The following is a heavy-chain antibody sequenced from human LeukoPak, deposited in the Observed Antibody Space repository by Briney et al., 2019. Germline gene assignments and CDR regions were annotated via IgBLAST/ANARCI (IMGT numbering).Heavy chain of an antibody. J-gene: IGHJ4*02. CDR2: INPKTGDT. D-gene: IGHD1-26*01. Sequence: GASVKVSCKTSGYSFTGYFMHWVRQAPGQGLEWMGWINPKTGDTNYAQKFQGRVTMTEDTSTDTAYMELSSLRSEDTVVYYCATDMVGATIGFDYWGQGTLVTVSS. CDR3: ATDMVGATIGFDY. V-gene: IGHV1-2*02. CDR1: GYSFTGYF.